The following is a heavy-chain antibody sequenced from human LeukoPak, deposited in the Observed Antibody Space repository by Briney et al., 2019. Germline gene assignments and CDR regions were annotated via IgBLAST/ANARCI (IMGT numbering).Heavy chain of an antibody. CDR2: INHSGST. CDR1: GGSFSGYY. J-gene: IGHJ4*02. CDR3: ARTPVVPAATRDFDY. V-gene: IGHV4-34*01. Sequence: SETLSLTCAVYGGSFSGYYWSWIRQPPGKGLEWIGEINHSGSTNYNPSLKSRVTISVDTSKNQFSLKLSSVTAADTAVYYCARTPVVPAATRDFDYWGQGTLVTVSS. D-gene: IGHD2-2*01.